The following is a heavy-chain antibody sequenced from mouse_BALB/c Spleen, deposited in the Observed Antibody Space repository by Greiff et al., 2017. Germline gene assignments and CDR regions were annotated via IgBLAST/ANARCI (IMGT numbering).Heavy chain of an antibody. CDR3: TRDEDYYGSSYGAMDY. Sequence: DVKLVESGGGLVKPGGSLKLSCAASGFTFSSYTMSWVRQTPEKRLEWVATISSGGSYTYYPDSVKGRFTISRDNAKNTLYLQMSSLKSEDTAMYYCTRDEDYYGSSYGAMDYWGQGTSVTVSS. CDR1: GFTFSSYT. D-gene: IGHD1-1*01. J-gene: IGHJ4*01. CDR2: ISSGGSYT. V-gene: IGHV5-6-4*01.